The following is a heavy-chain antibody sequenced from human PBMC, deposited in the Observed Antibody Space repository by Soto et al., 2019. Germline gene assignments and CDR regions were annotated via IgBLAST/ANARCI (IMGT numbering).Heavy chain of an antibody. CDR1: GGTFSRHA. CDR2: IIPIFGTA. V-gene: IGHV1-69*13. D-gene: IGHD3-22*01. Sequence: SVKVSCKASGGTFSRHAISWVRQAPGQGLEWMGGIIPIFGTANHAQKFQGRVTIIADESTSTVYMELSSLRSEDTAMYYCARGWGYDSNDYYYAYWGQGTLVTVSS. J-gene: IGHJ4*02. CDR3: ARGWGYDSNDYYYAY.